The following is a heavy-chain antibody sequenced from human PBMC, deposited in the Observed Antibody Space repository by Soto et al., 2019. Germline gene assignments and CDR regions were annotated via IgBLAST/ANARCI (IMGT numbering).Heavy chain of an antibody. J-gene: IGHJ4*02. Sequence: QVQLVQSGAEVKKPGSSVKVSCKASGGTFSSYAISWVRQAPGQGLEWTGGIIPIFGTANYAQKFQGRVTITADESTSTAYMELSSLRSEDTAVYYCARDQATVVTPQLKPSVFDYWGQGTLVTVSS. CDR2: IIPIFGTA. V-gene: IGHV1-69*12. CDR1: GGTFSSYA. D-gene: IGHD4-17*01. CDR3: ARDQATVVTPQLKPSVFDY.